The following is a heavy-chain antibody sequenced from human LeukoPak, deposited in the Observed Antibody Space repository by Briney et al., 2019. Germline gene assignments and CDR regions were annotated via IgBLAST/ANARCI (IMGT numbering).Heavy chain of an antibody. V-gene: IGHV3-11*03. D-gene: IGHD3-22*01. CDR3: ASLTYYFDSSGYYPGYFQH. CDR2: ISSSNSYT. J-gene: IGHJ1*01. CDR1: GFTFSDYY. Sequence: GGSLRLSCAASGFTFSDYYMSWIRQAPGKGLEWVSYISSSNSYTNYADSVKGRFYADSVKGRFTISRENTKNSLYLQMNSLRAEDTAVYYCASLTYYFDSSGYYPGYFQHWGQGTLVTVSS.